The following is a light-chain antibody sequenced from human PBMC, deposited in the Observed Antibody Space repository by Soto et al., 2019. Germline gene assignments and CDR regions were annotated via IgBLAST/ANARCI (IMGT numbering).Light chain of an antibody. CDR1: SGDVGSYDL. CDR2: EVT. CDR3: CSYAGSSTVI. J-gene: IGLJ2*01. V-gene: IGLV2-23*02. Sequence: QSALTQPASVSGSPGQSITNSCTGTSGDVGSYDLVSWYQQPPGKAPKLMIYEVTKRPSGVSDRFSGSKSGNTASLTISGLQAEDEANYYCCSYAGSSTVIFGGGTKLTVL.